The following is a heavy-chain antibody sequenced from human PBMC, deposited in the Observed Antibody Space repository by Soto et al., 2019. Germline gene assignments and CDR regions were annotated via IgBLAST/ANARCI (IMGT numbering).Heavy chain of an antibody. CDR2: ISYDGSNK. D-gene: IGHD6-13*01. V-gene: IGHV3-30-3*01. CDR3: ARDRGQQLVLGVGMQKGWFDP. CDR1: GFSFSSYS. J-gene: IGHJ5*02. Sequence: HPGGSLRLSCTASGFSFSSYSLHWVRQTPGKGLEWVAVISYDGSNKYYADSVKGRFTVSRDSPKNTLFLQMNSLKPEDTAVYYCARDRGQQLVLGVGMQKGWFDPWGQGTLVTVSS.